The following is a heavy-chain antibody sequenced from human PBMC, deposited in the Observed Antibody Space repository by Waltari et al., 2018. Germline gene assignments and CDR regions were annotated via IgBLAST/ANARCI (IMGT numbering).Heavy chain of an antibody. J-gene: IGHJ4*02. CDR3: ARHPGGVGATAPFDY. Sequence: VQLVESGGGVVQPGRSLRLSCAAPGFTLRSHSLNWVRQAPGKGLEWIGSIYHSGSTYYNPSLKSRVTISVDTSKNQFSLKLSSVTAADTAVYYCARHPGGVGATAPFDYWGQGTLVTVSS. V-gene: IGHV4-38-2*01. D-gene: IGHD1-26*01. CDR1: GFTLRSHS. CDR2: IYHSGST.